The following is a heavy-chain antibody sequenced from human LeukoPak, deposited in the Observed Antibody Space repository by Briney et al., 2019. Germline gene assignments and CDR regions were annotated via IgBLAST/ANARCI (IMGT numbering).Heavy chain of an antibody. CDR2: ISSSGSTI. Sequence: GGSLRLSCAASGFTFSDYYMSWIRQAPGKGLEWVSYISSSGSTIYYADSVKGRFTISRDNAKNSLYLQMNSLRAEDTAVYYCASRITMVRGVFDYWGQGTLVTVSS. V-gene: IGHV3-11*01. J-gene: IGHJ4*02. D-gene: IGHD3-10*01. CDR1: GFTFSDYY. CDR3: ASRITMVRGVFDY.